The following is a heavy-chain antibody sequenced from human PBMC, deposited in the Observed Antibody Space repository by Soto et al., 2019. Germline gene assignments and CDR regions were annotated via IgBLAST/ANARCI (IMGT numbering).Heavy chain of an antibody. CDR1: GGSFSGYY. Sequence: QVQLQQWGAGLLKSSETLSLTCAVYGGSFSGYYWNWLRQPPGEGLEWIGKIDQSGSTNYNPSLTARLTMSVDTSRRQFSLKLTSVPAMDTAVYYWAGGRDTVGRGVMNWFDPWGQGTLVTVSS. D-gene: IGHD3-10*01. CDR3: AGGRDTVGRGVMNWFDP. CDR2: IDQSGST. V-gene: IGHV4-34*01. J-gene: IGHJ5*02.